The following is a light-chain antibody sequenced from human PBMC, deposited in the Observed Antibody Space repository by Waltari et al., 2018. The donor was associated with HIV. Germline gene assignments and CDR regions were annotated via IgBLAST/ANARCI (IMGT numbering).Light chain of an antibody. J-gene: IGLJ2*01. CDR1: SSDVGSTLS. CDR3: CSYAGTVTYLV. CDR2: NVN. V-gene: IGLV2-23*02. Sequence: QSPLTQPASVSGSPGQPVTITCTGTSSDVGSTLSFSWYQRHPGKGPRLIIYNVNSRPSGISSRFSGSKSGNTASLTISGLQADDEAEYICCSYAGTVTYLVFGGGTKLTVL.